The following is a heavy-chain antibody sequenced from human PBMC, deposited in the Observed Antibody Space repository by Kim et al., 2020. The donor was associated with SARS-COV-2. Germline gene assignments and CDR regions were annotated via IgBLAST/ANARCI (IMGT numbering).Heavy chain of an antibody. CDR3: ARVDARSLIFHL. D-gene: IGHD3-16*02. V-gene: IGHV4-4*02. CDR1: GGSMSSFIW. J-gene: IGHJ5*02. CDR2: IYHSGST. Sequence: SETLSLTCTVSGGSMSSFIWWSWVRQPPGQGLEWIGGIYHSGSTSYNPSLKSRVTMSLDKSKNQFSLRPTSVTAADTAVYSCARVDARSLIFHLWGQGTL.